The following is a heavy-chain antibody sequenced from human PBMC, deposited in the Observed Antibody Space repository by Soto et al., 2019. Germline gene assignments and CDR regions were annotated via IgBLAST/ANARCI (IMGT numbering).Heavy chain of an antibody. CDR2: ITGSCGRT. CDR1: GISFSSNG. V-gene: IGHV3-23*01. D-gene: IGHD2-15*01. J-gene: IGHJ4*02. Sequence: EVTLRLSCAASGISFSSNGRSWVRQTPGKGLEWVSSITGSCGRTYYASSVKGRFTISRDNSQNTLYLQTDSLRAEDTAFYYCAKSDCSGGSCYFPFECWGQGTLSTAST. CDR3: AKSDCSGGSCYFPFEC.